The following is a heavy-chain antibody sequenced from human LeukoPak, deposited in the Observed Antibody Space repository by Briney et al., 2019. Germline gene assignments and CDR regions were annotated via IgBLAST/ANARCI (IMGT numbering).Heavy chain of an antibody. CDR2: INPNSGGT. V-gene: IGHV1-2*02. CDR1: GYTFTGYY. Sequence: ASVKVSCKASGYTFTGYYMHWVRQAPGQGLEWMGWINPNSGGTNYAQKFQGRVTMTRDTSISTAYMELSRLRSDDTAVYYCARSRNYYYYMDVWGKGATVTVSS. CDR3: ARSRNYYYYMDV. J-gene: IGHJ6*03.